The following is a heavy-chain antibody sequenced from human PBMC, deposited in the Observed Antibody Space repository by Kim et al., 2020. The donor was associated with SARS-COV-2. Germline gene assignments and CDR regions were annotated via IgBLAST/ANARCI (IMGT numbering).Heavy chain of an antibody. V-gene: IGHV1-18*01. CDR3: ARAHGYSSSPIDY. D-gene: IGHD6-13*01. J-gene: IGHJ4*02. Sequence: AQKIQGRVTMTTDTSTSTAYMELRSLRSDDTAVYYCARAHGYSSSPIDYWGQGTLVTVSS.